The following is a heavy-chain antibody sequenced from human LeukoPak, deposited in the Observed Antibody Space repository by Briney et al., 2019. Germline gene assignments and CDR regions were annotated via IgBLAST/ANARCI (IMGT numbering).Heavy chain of an antibody. Sequence: SETLSPTCTVSGGSISSYYWSWIRQPPGKGLEWIGYIYYSGSTNYNPSLKSRVTISVDTSKNQFSLKLSSVTAADTAVYYCARGITYYYYMDVWGKGTTVTVSS. CDR1: GGSISSYY. V-gene: IGHV4-59*08. CDR3: ARGITYYYYMDV. CDR2: IYYSGST. J-gene: IGHJ6*03.